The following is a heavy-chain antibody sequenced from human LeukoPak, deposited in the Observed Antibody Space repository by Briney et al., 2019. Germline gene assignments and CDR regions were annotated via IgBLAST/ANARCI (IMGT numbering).Heavy chain of an antibody. CDR3: ARVHYDILTGYSPHFDY. Sequence: PGGSLRLSCAASGFTFSDYYMSRIRQAPGKGLEWVSYISSSSSYTNYADSVKGRFTISRDNAKNSLYLQMNSLRAEDTAVYYCARVHYDILTGYSPHFDYWGQGTLVTVSS. D-gene: IGHD3-9*01. V-gene: IGHV3-11*05. CDR1: GFTFSDYY. J-gene: IGHJ4*02. CDR2: ISSSSSYT.